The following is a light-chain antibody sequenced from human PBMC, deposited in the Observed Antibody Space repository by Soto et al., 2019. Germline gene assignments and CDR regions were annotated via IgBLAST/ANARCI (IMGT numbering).Light chain of an antibody. CDR1: QSVSNY. Sequence: DIQMTQSPSSLSASVGDRVTITCRASQSVSNYLNWYQKKPGKAPELLVYAASSLAGDVKSRFGGSESGTDFTLTMSSLQHDDFATYYCQQSYSTHLTFGPGTKVAI. J-gene: IGKJ3*01. V-gene: IGKV1-39*01. CDR3: QQSYSTHLT. CDR2: AAS.